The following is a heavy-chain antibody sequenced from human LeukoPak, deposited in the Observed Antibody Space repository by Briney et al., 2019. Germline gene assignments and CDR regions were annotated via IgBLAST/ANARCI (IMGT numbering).Heavy chain of an antibody. V-gene: IGHV3-53*01. Sequence: GGSLRLSCAASGFTVSSNYMSWVRQAPGKGLEWVSVIYSGGSTYYADSMKGRFTISRDNSKNTLYLQMNSLRAEDTAVYYCARGGYAVTTTIDYWGQGTLVTISS. CDR1: GFTVSSNY. J-gene: IGHJ4*02. CDR3: ARGGYAVTTTIDY. D-gene: IGHD4-17*01. CDR2: IYSGGST.